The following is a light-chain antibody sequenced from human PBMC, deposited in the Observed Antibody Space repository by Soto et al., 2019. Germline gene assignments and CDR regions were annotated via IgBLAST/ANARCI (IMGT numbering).Light chain of an antibody. CDR3: QQYGSSPWT. J-gene: IGKJ1*01. V-gene: IGKV3-20*01. CDR1: QTITSRY. Sequence: IGITQSPLSLPVTPGEPATLSCRANQTITSRYLVWYQQRPGQAPRLLIYGASSRAPGVPDRFSGSGSGTDFTLTVSSLEPEDFSVYYCQQYGSSPWTLGHGTKVDIK. CDR2: GAS.